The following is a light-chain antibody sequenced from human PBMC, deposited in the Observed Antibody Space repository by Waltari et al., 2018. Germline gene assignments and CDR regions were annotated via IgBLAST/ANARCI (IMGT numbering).Light chain of an antibody. V-gene: IGKV4-1*01. CDR3: QQYYSIPYT. CDR2: WAS. Sequence: DFVMTQSPDSLAVSLGERATINCKSSQNILYSSNSKNYLAWYQHKPGQPPKLLIYWASTRESGVPDRFSGRGSETDFTLTISSLQAEDVAVYYCQQYYSIPYTFGQGTKLEIK. J-gene: IGKJ2*01. CDR1: QNILYSSNSKNY.